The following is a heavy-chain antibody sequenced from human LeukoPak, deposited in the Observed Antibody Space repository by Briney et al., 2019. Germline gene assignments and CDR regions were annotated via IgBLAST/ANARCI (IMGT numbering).Heavy chain of an antibody. CDR2: IWYDESNK. D-gene: IGHD6-13*01. Sequence: GGSRRRSCAASGFSSYGMHWVRQAPGKGLEWVAVIWYDESNKYYADSVKGRFTISRDNSRNTLYLQMNSLRAEDTAVYYCARDGFSSSWYGRALDYWGQGTLVTVSS. V-gene: IGHV3-33*01. CDR1: GFSSYG. CDR3: ARDGFSSSWYGRALDY. J-gene: IGHJ4*02.